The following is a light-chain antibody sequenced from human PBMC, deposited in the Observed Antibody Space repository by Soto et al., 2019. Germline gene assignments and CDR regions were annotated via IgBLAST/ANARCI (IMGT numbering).Light chain of an antibody. Sequence: DIQVIQAPSSLSASVGDRVTITCRASLRIATYLNWYQQKPGKAPKLLIYAASSLQSGVPSRFSGSGSGTEFTLTISSLHPEDSATYYCQQSHSTPLTVGGGTKLEI. CDR1: LRIATY. V-gene: IGKV1-39*01. CDR3: QQSHSTPLT. CDR2: AAS. J-gene: IGKJ4*01.